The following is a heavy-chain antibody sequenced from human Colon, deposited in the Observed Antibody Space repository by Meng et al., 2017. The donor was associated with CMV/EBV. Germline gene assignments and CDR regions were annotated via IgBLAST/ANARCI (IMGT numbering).Heavy chain of an antibody. Sequence: GESLMISCAASGFTFSSYSMNWVRQAPGKGLEWVSSISSSSSYIYYAESVKGRCTISRDNAKNSLYLQMNSLSAEDTAVYYCASVGIVVVPAALDYWGQGTLVTVSS. V-gene: IGHV3-21*01. D-gene: IGHD2-2*01. CDR1: GFTFSSYS. CDR3: ASVGIVVVPAALDY. J-gene: IGHJ4*02. CDR2: ISSSSSYI.